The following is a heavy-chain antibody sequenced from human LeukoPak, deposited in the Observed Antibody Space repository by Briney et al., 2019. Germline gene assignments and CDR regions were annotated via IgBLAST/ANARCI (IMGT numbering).Heavy chain of an antibody. Sequence: SETLSLTCAVSGGSISSSNWWSWVRQPPGKGLEWIGEIYHSGNTNYNPSLKSRVTISVDKSKNQFSLKLSSVTAADTAVYYCARDAYDSSGYSFDYWGQGTLVTVSS. D-gene: IGHD3-22*01. V-gene: IGHV4-4*02. J-gene: IGHJ4*02. CDR1: GGSISSSNW. CDR2: IYHSGNT. CDR3: ARDAYDSSGYSFDY.